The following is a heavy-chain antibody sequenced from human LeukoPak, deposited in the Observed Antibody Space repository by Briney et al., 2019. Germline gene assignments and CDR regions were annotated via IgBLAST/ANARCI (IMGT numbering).Heavy chain of an antibody. J-gene: IGHJ4*02. CDR3: ARVGPTPDYGDYRTPLDY. CDR1: GFTFSSYS. V-gene: IGHV3-21*01. D-gene: IGHD4-17*01. CDR2: ISSSSSYI. Sequence: GGSLRLSCAASGFTFSSYSMNWVRQAPGKGLEWVSSISSSSSYIYYADSVKGRFTISRDNAKNSLYLQMNSLRAEDTAVYYCARVGPTPDYGDYRTPLDYWGQGTLVTVSS.